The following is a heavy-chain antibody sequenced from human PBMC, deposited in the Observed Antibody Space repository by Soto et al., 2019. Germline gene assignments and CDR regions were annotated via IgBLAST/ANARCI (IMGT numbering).Heavy chain of an antibody. CDR1: GFTFSSHA. J-gene: IGHJ6*02. Sequence: EVQLLESGGGLVQPGGSLRLSCAASGFTFSSHAMTWVRQAPGKGLEWVSGVSGSGGGTYYADSVRGRFTISRDNSKNTLYLQMNSLRAEDTAIYYCAKDLCGSGGLYGMDVWGQGTTVTVSS. CDR3: AKDLCGSGGLYGMDV. V-gene: IGHV3-23*01. CDR2: VSGSGGGT. D-gene: IGHD2-15*01.